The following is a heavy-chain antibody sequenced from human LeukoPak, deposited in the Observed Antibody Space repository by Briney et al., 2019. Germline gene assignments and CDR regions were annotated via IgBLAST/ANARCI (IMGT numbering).Heavy chain of an antibody. V-gene: IGHV3-30*04. D-gene: IGHD3-10*01. J-gene: IGHJ4*02. CDR2: ISYDGSNK. CDR3: ARVRGVIIGYFDY. Sequence: GGSLRLSCAASGFTFSSYAMHWVRQAPGKGLEWVAVISYDGSNKYYADSVKGRFTISRDNSKNTLYLQMNSLRAEDTAVYYCARVRGVIIGYFDYWGREPWSPSPQ. CDR1: GFTFSSYA.